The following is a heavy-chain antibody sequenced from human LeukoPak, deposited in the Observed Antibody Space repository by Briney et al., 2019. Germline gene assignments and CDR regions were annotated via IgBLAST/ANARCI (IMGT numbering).Heavy chain of an antibody. CDR1: GYTFTSTW. D-gene: IGHD3-22*01. J-gene: IGHJ2*01. CDR2: IYPGDSDT. V-gene: IGHV5-51*01. Sequence: GESLKISCKGSGYTFTSTWIGWVRQMPGKGLEWMGIIYPGDSDTRYSPSFQGQVTISADKSISTAYLQWSSLKASDTAIYYCARISSYYSTDWSYWHFDLWGRGTLVTVSS. CDR3: ARISSYYSTDWSYWHFDL.